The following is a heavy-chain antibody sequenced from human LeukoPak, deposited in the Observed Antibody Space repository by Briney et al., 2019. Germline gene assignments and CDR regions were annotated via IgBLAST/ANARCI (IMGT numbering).Heavy chain of an antibody. V-gene: IGHV5-51*01. D-gene: IGHD5-18*01. CDR1: GYTFTNYW. CDR3: ARGTGQYNYGHRGAFDT. J-gene: IGHJ3*02. CDR2: IYPGVSGT. Sequence: GESLKISCKGSGYTFTNYWIGWVRQLPGKGLEWMGVIYPGVSGTRYSPSFQGQVTISADKSISTAYLQGSSLKASDTAMYHCARGTGQYNYGHRGAFDTWGQGTMVTVSS.